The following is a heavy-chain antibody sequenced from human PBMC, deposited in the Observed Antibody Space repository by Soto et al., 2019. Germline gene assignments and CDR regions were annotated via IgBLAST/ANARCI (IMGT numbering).Heavy chain of an antibody. CDR3: ARDSMSTRSYWYFDL. J-gene: IGHJ2*01. CDR1: GGSISSGGYY. CDR2: IYYSGST. V-gene: IGHV4-31*03. Sequence: QVQLQESGPGLVKPTQTLSLTCTVSGGSISSGGYYWSWIRQHPGKGLEWIGYIYYSGSTYYNPSLKSRVTISVDTSKNQFSLKLSSVTAADTAVYYCARDSMSTRSYWYFDLWGRGTLVTVSS.